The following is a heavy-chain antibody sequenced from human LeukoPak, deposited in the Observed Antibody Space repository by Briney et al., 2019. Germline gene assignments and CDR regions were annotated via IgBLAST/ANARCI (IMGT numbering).Heavy chain of an antibody. CDR1: GFTVSSSY. V-gene: IGHV3-66*01. Sequence: GGSLRVSCAASGFTVSSSYMSWVRQAPGKGLEWVSVIYSGGTTHYADSVKGRFTISRDNSNNTLYLQMNSLRVEDTAVYYCARDFLPLAGFWEWLPYFGMDVWGKGPTVTVSS. CDR3: ARDFLPLAGFWEWLPYFGMDV. D-gene: IGHD3-3*01. J-gene: IGHJ6*04. CDR2: IYSGGTT.